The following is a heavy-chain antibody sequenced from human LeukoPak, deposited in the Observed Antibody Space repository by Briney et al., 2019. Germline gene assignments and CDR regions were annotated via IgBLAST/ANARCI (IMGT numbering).Heavy chain of an antibody. J-gene: IGHJ4*02. CDR1: GYTFTSYY. Sequence: GASVKVSCKASGYTFTSYYMHWVRQAPGQGLEWMGIINPSGGSTSYAQKFQGRVTMTRDPSTSTVYMELSSLRSEDTAVYYCARSHVANGLVVPAAIPPQAFDYWGQGTLVTVSS. V-gene: IGHV1-46*01. D-gene: IGHD2-2*01. CDR2: INPSGGST. CDR3: ARSHVANGLVVPAAIPPQAFDY.